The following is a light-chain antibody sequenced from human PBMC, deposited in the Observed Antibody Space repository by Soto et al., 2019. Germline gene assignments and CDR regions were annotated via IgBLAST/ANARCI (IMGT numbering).Light chain of an antibody. J-gene: IGKJ2*01. CDR3: QQYGGSAYT. Sequence: DIVLTQSPGTLSLSPGERATLSCRASQSVSSNFWAWYQQKPGQAPRLLIFGASSRATGIPDRFSGSGSGTGFALTISRLEPEDFAVYYCQQYGGSAYTVGQGTKLEIK. CDR1: QSVSSNF. CDR2: GAS. V-gene: IGKV3-20*01.